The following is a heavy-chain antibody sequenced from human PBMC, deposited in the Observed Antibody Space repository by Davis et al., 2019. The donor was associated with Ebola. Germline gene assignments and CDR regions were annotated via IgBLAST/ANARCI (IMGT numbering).Heavy chain of an antibody. Sequence: GESLKISCAASGFTFSGTAMHWVRQASGKGLEWVGRIRSKANSYATAYAASVKGRFTISRDDSKNTAYLKMNSLKTEDTAVYYCTATVTSDYWGQGTLVTVSS. CDR2: IRSKANSYAT. D-gene: IGHD4-11*01. CDR1: GFTFSGTA. J-gene: IGHJ4*02. CDR3: TATVTSDY. V-gene: IGHV3-73*01.